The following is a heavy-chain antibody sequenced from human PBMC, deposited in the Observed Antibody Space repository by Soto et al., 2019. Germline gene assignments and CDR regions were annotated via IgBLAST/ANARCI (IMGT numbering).Heavy chain of an antibody. CDR2: FDPEDGET. D-gene: IGHD3-3*01. Sequence: GASVKVSCKVSGYTLTELSMHWVRQAPGKGLEWMGGFDPEDGETIYAQKFQGRVTMTEDTSTDTAYMELSSLRSEDTAVYYCATGLRRPWSGYYTSYYYYGMDVWGQGTTVTVSS. V-gene: IGHV1-24*01. CDR3: ATGLRRPWSGYYTSYYYYGMDV. CDR1: GYTLTELS. J-gene: IGHJ6*02.